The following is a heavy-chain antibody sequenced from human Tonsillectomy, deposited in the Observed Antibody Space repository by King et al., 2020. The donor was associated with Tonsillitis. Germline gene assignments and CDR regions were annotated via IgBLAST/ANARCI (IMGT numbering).Heavy chain of an antibody. D-gene: IGHD5-24*01. CDR2: IIPIVGTA. V-gene: IGHV1-69*12. CDR3: ARSWEMATIGYSYYYYMDV. Sequence: QLVQSGAEVKKPGSSVNVSCEASGGTLRNYAINWVRQAPGQGLEWMGGIIPIVGTANYAQKFQGRVTITAYESTNTADMELSSLRSEDTAVYYCARSWEMATIGYSYYYYMDVWGKGTTVIVSS. J-gene: IGHJ6*03. CDR1: GGTLRNYA.